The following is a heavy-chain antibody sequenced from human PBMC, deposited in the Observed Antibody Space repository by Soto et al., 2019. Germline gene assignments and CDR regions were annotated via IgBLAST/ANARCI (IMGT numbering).Heavy chain of an antibody. CDR3: AGGGGPSRGWGTFGY. J-gene: IGHJ4*02. CDR2: ISAYNGNT. D-gene: IGHD6-19*01. Sequence: QVQLVQSGAEVKKPGASVKVSCKASGYTFTSYGISWVRQAPGQGLEWMGWISAYNGNTNYAQKLQGRVTMTTDTSKRTAFMEQGSLRSDDTAGYYCAGGGGPSRGWGTFGYWGQGTLVTVSS. V-gene: IGHV1-18*01. CDR1: GYTFTSYG.